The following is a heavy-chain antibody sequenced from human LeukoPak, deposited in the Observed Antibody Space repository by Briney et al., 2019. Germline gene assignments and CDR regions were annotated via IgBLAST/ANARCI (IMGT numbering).Heavy chain of an antibody. D-gene: IGHD6-13*01. CDR2: ISYDGSKT. Sequence: PGGSLRLSCSASGFTFSSNAMHWVRQAPGKGLEWVAVISYDGSKTYYADSVKDRFTISRDNSKSTLYLQMNSLRAEDTALYYCAGYSSSWSSFDYWGQGTLVTVSS. V-gene: IGHV3-30-3*01. CDR1: GFTFSSNA. CDR3: AGYSSSWSSFDY. J-gene: IGHJ4*02.